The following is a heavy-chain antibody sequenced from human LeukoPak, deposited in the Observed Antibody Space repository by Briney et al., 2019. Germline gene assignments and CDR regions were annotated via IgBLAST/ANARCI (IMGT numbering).Heavy chain of an antibody. Sequence: SETLSLTRTISGSSISSYYWSWIRQPPGKGLEWIGYIYYTGSTNYNPSLKSRVTISLDTSKNQFSLKLSSVTAADTAVYYCAKGLQRVVAATAFWFDPWGQGTLVTVSS. D-gene: IGHD2-15*01. CDR3: AKGLQRVVAATAFWFDP. V-gene: IGHV4-59*01. J-gene: IGHJ5*02. CDR2: IYYTGST. CDR1: GSSISSYY.